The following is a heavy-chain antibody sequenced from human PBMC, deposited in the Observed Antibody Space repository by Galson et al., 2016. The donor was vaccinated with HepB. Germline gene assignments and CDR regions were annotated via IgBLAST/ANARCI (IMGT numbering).Heavy chain of an antibody. CDR1: GDSVSSNSAA. V-gene: IGHV6-1*01. CDR3: ARAAVVPGARMVFEP. Sequence: CAISGDSVSSNSAAWNWIRQSPSRGLEWLGRTYYRSKWYNDYAVSIKSRITINPDTSKNQFSLNLNSVSAADTAVYYCARAAVVPGARMVFEPWGQGTLVTVSS. J-gene: IGHJ5*02. CDR2: TYYRSKWYN. D-gene: IGHD2-2*01.